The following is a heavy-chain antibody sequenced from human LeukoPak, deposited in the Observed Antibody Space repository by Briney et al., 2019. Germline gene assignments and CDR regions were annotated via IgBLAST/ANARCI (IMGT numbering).Heavy chain of an antibody. V-gene: IGHV3-23*01. D-gene: IGHD6-6*01. Sequence: GGSLRLSFAASGFTFRSYAMSGLGQPRAKGLQEVSAISGSGGSTCYAESVKGRLAISRDNSKNTLYLQMNSLRAEDTAVYYCAKQGEWQLVPRGYIDYWGQGTLVTVSS. J-gene: IGHJ4*02. CDR1: GFTFRSYA. CDR2: ISGSGGST. CDR3: AKQGEWQLVPRGYIDY.